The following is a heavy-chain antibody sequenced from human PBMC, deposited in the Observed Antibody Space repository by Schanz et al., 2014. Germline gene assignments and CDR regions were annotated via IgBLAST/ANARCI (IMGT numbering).Heavy chain of an antibody. V-gene: IGHV3-30*18. D-gene: IGHD5-18*01. CDR2: ITYDGSNQ. Sequence: QVQLVESGGGVVQPGRSLRLSCAASGFNFSSYGMHWVRQAPGKGLEGVAIITYDGSNQYYADSVKGRFTISRDNSKNTLYLQMNSLRVEDTAVYFCAKDSNVDRGMLLRYWGQGTLVTVSS. CDR3: AKDSNVDRGMLLRY. J-gene: IGHJ4*02. CDR1: GFNFSSYG.